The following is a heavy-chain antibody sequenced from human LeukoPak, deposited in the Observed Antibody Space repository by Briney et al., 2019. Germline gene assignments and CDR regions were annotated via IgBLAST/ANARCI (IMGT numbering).Heavy chain of an antibody. D-gene: IGHD2-2*01. J-gene: IGHJ6*02. CDR3: ARSRRDIVAVPAHPDYYYGMDV. CDR2: IYPGDSDT. Sequence: GESLKISCKGSGYSFTSYWIGWVRQMPGKGLEWMGIIYPGDSDTRYSPSFQGQVTISADKSISTAYLQWSSLKASDTAMYYCARSRRDIVAVPAHPDYYYGMDVWGQGTTVTVSS. V-gene: IGHV5-51*01. CDR1: GYSFTSYW.